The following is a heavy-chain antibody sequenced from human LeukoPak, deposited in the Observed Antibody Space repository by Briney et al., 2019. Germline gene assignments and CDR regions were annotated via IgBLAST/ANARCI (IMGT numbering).Heavy chain of an antibody. D-gene: IGHD3-16*02. CDR3: ARGRIRTVWGSYRPFDY. CDR2: IKQDGSEK. J-gene: IGHJ4*02. V-gene: IGHV3-7*01. CDR1: GFTFSSYW. Sequence: GGSLRLSCAASGFTFSSYWMSWVRQAPGKGLEWVANIKQDGSEKYYVDSVKGRFTISRDNAKNSLYLQMNSLRAEDTAVYYCARGRIRTVWGSYRPFDYWGQGTLVTVSS.